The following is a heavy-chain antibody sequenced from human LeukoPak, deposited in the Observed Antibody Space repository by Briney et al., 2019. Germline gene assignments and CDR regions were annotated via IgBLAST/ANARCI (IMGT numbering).Heavy chain of an antibody. D-gene: IGHD5-24*01. Sequence: ASVKVSCKASGYTFTSYYMHWVRQAPGQGLEWMGIINPSGGSTSYAQKFQGRVTMTRDMSTSTVYMELSSLRSEDTAVYYCARDESGRDGYNEGALIDYWGQGTLVTVSS. CDR3: ARDESGRDGYNEGALIDY. J-gene: IGHJ4*02. V-gene: IGHV1-46*01. CDR1: GYTFTSYY. CDR2: INPSGGST.